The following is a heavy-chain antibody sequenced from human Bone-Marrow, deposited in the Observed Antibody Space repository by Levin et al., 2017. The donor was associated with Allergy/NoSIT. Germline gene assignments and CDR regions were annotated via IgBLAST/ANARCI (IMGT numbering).Heavy chain of an antibody. D-gene: IGHD3-16*01. CDR2: IVPIFGST. J-gene: IGHJ6*02. CDR1: GGTFSSST. CDR3: ARGDSIMDHSDWGTSNMDV. Sequence: SVKVSCKASGGTFSSSTISWVRQAPGQGLEWMGMIVPIFGSTAYAQKFQGRVTITADESTGTTYMELVSLTSEDTAVYYCARGDSIMDHSDWGTSNMDVWGQGTTVTVSS. V-gene: IGHV1-69*13.